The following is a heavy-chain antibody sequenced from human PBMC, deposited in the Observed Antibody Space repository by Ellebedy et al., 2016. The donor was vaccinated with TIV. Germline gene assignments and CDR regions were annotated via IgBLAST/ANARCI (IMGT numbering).Heavy chain of an antibody. Sequence: GESLKISCAVSGFTVSSTYMSWVRQAPGKGLEWVSFISNKGPTYYADSVRGRFTISRDNSKNTVDLHMSSLRVEDTAVYYCASETFNDVDLEIWGLLDIWGQGTMVTVSS. V-gene: IGHV3-66*01. CDR2: ISNKGPT. D-gene: IGHD5/OR15-5a*01. CDR1: GFTVSSTY. CDR3: ASETFNDVDLEIWGLLDI. J-gene: IGHJ3*02.